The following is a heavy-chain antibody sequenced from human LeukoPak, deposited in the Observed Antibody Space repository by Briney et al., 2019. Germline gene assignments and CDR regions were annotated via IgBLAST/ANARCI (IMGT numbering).Heavy chain of an antibody. Sequence: PGRSLGLSCAASGLSFDDHSMHWVRHAPGKGLEWVSGISWNSNSIGYADSVKGRFTSSRDNAKNSLYLQMNSLTSEDTALYYCAKDKYSSSLSEFDYWGQGTLVTVSS. CDR2: ISWNSNSI. CDR1: GLSFDDHS. D-gene: IGHD6-13*01. CDR3: AKDKYSSSLSEFDY. V-gene: IGHV3-9*01. J-gene: IGHJ4*02.